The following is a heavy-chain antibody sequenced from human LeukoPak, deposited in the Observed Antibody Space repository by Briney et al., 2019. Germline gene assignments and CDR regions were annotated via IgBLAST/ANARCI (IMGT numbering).Heavy chain of an antibody. V-gene: IGHV1-69*05. CDR2: IIPIFGAA. CDR3: ARQSGDSSGYFQYYFDY. J-gene: IGHJ4*02. Sequence: SVKVSCKASGGTFSSYAISWVRQAPGQGLEWMGGIIPIFGAANYAQKFQGRVTITTDESTSTAYMELSSLRSEDTAVYYCARQSGDSSGYFQYYFDYWGQGTLVTVSS. D-gene: IGHD3-22*01. CDR1: GGTFSSYA.